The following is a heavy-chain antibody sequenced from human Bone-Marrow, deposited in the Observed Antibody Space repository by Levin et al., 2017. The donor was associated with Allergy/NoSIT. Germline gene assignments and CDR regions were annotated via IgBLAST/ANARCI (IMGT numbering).Heavy chain of an antibody. D-gene: IGHD5-12*01. CDR3: ARGGDSAYHM. Sequence: KISCRTSGGTFGAYIIDWVRQAPGQGLEWMGRIVPVPDMPTYAQKFQGRVTITADESPTTVYMERSSLRSEDTAVYYCARGGDSAYHMWGQGTLVTVSS. J-gene: IGHJ4*02. CDR1: GGTFGAYI. V-gene: IGHV1-69*02. CDR2: IVPVPDMP.